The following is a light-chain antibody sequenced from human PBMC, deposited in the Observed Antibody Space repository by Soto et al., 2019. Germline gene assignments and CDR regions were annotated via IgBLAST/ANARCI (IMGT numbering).Light chain of an antibody. Sequence: DIQMTQSPTSLSASVGDRVTITCRASQGIRNYVAWYQQIPGKAPKLLIYAASTLQSGVPSRFSGSGSGTGFPLTISGLQPEDVATYAGHKHSSVPVFGPGTKVEIK. CDR3: HKHSSVPV. V-gene: IGKV1-27*01. CDR2: AAS. J-gene: IGKJ3*01. CDR1: QGIRNY.